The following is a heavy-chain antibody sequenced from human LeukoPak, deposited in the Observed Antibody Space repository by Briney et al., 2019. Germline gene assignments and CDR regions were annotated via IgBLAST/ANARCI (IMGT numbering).Heavy chain of an antibody. V-gene: IGHV3-30*02. J-gene: IGHJ4*02. D-gene: IGHD3-16*02. CDR2: IRYDGSNK. CDR3: ATTYDYVWGSYRYTGSSFDY. CDR1: GFTFSSYG. Sequence: GGSLRLSCAASGFTFSSYGMHWVRQAPGKGLEWVAFIRYDGSNKYYADSVKGRFTISRDNSKNTLYLQMNSLRAEDTAVYYCATTYDYVWGSYRYTGSSFDYWGQGTLVTVSS.